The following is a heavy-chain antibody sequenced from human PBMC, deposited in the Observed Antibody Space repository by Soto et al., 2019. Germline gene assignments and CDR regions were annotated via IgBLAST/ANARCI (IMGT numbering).Heavy chain of an antibody. Sequence: ASVKVSCKASGYTFTSYGISWVRQAPGQGLEWMGWISAYNGNTNYAQKLQGRVTMTTDTSTSTAYMELRSLRSDDTAVYYCARRWEHCSSTSCRYYFDYWGQGTLVTVSS. J-gene: IGHJ4*02. CDR3: ARRWEHCSSTSCRYYFDY. CDR2: ISAYNGNT. D-gene: IGHD2-2*01. V-gene: IGHV1-18*01. CDR1: GYTFTSYG.